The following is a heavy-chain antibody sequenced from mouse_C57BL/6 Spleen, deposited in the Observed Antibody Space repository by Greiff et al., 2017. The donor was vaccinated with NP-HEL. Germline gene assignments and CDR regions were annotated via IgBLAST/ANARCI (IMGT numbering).Heavy chain of an antibody. J-gene: IGHJ4*01. Sequence: DVQLVESGGGLVKPGGSLKLSCAASGFTFSSYAMSWVRQTPEKRLEWVATISDGGSYTYYPDNVKGRFTISRDNAKNNLYLQMSHLKSEDTAMYYCARDEDYGSTMDYWGQGTSVTVSS. CDR2: ISDGGSYT. V-gene: IGHV5-4*01. CDR1: GFTFSSYA. D-gene: IGHD1-1*01. CDR3: ARDEDYGSTMDY.